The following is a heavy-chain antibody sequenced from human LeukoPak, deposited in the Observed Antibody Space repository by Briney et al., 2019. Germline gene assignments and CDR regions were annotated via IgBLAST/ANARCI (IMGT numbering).Heavy chain of an antibody. J-gene: IGHJ4*02. CDR3: ARDGHSAKFDY. CDR1: GFTFSSYS. CDR2: ISSSSSYI. D-gene: IGHD5-18*01. Sequence: GGPLRLSCAASGFTFSSYSMNWVRQAPGKGLEWVSSISSSSSYIYYADSVRGRFTISRDNAKNSLSLQMNSLRAEDTAVYYCARDGHSAKFDYWGQGTLVTVSS. V-gene: IGHV3-21*01.